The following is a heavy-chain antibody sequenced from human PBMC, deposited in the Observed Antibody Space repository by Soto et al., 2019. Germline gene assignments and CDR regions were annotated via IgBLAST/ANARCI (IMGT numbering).Heavy chain of an antibody. Sequence: SETLSLTCTVSGGSVISGSYYWSWIRQSPGKGLEWIGNIYYSGSTKFNPSVKSRVTVSVDRSKNQFSLKLSSVTAADTAVYYWARHQIHSSSNVAPGGQGTLATVS. D-gene: IGHD6-13*01. CDR1: GGSVISGSYY. V-gene: IGHV4-61*01. CDR2: IYYSGST. CDR3: ARHQIHSSSNVAP. J-gene: IGHJ4*02.